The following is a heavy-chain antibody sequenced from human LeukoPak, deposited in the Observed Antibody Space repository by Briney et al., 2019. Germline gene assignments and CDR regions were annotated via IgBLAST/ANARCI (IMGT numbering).Heavy chain of an antibody. Sequence: SETLSLTCTVSGGSISSYYWSWIRQPPGKGLEWIGYIYYSGSTNYNPSLKSRVTISVDTSKNQFSLKLSSVTAADTAVYYCARAKDFWIGYFTQAYYFDYWGQGPLVTVSS. CDR1: GGSISSYY. V-gene: IGHV4-59*12. CDR2: IYYSGST. D-gene: IGHD3-3*01. CDR3: ARAKDFWIGYFTQAYYFDY. J-gene: IGHJ4*02.